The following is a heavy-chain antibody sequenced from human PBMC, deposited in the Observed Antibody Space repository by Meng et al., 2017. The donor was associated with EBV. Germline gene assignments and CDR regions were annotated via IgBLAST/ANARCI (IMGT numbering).Heavy chain of an antibody. CDR1: GGTFSSYA. V-gene: IGHV1-69*06. CDR3: ARAEIAAAGRLDY. J-gene: IGHJ4*02. Sequence: QVRLGQSGAEVKKPGSSVKVSGKASGGTFSSYAISWLRQAPGQGLEWMGGIIPIFGTANYAQKFQGRVTITADKSTSTAYMELSSLRSEDTAVYYCARAEIAAAGRLDYWGQGTLVTVSS. CDR2: IIPIFGTA. D-gene: IGHD6-13*01.